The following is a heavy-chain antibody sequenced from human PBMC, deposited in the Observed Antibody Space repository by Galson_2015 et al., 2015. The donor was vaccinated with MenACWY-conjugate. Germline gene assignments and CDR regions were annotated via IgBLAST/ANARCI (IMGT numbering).Heavy chain of an antibody. J-gene: IGHJ4*02. CDR1: RFTFSTYW. D-gene: IGHD1-26*01. CDR2: IDPDGSTT. Sequence: SLRLSCAPSRFTFSTYWMHWVRQAPGKGLEWVSHIDPDGSTTDYAESMKGRFTISRDNAKNTLFLQIHSLRVDDTSVYYCATAGSYRFDYWGQGAVFPVS. V-gene: IGHV3-74*01. CDR3: ATAGSYRFDY.